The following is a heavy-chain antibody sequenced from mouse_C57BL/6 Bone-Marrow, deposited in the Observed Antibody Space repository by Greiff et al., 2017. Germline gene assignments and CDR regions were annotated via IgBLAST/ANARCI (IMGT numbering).Heavy chain of an antibody. V-gene: IGHV14-2*01. Sequence: VQLQQSGAELVKPGASVKLSCTASGFNIKDYYIHWVKQRPEQGLEWIGRINPGDGETKYAQKFKGKATITADTSSNTADLQLSSLTSEDTAVYYCTRSVFYYGTNYWGQGTTLTVSS. J-gene: IGHJ2*01. CDR1: GFNIKDYY. CDR3: TRSVFYYGTNY. D-gene: IGHD1-1*01. CDR2: INPGDGET.